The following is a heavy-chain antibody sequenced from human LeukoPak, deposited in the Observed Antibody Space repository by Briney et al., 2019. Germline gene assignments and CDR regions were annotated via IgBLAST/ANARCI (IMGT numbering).Heavy chain of an antibody. V-gene: IGHV1-69*05. J-gene: IGHJ6*03. D-gene: IGHD6-19*01. CDR1: GGTFSSYA. CDR3: ARGDSSGWYFRYMDV. CDR2: IIPIFGTA. Sequence: ASVKVSCKASGGTFSSYAISWVRQAPGQGLEWMGGIIPIFGTANYAQKFQGRVTITTDESTSTAYMELSSLRSEDTAVYYCARGDSSGWYFRYMDVWGKGTTVTVSS.